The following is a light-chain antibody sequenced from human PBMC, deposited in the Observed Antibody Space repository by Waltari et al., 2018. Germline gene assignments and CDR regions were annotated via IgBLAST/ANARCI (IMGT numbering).Light chain of an antibody. CDR2: ATS. CDR1: TGPVTRGHY. Sequence: QAVVTQEPSLTVSPGGTVTLTCASSTGPVTRGHYPYWFQQKPGQAPRTLIYATSNKHSWTPVLFAGSLLGGKSSLTLSGALREDEADYYGLISLGGAEEIFGGGTKLTVL. CDR3: LISLGGAEEI. V-gene: IGLV7-46*01. J-gene: IGLJ2*01.